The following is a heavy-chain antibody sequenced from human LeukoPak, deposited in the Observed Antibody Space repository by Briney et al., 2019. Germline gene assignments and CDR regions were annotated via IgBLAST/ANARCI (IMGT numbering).Heavy chain of an antibody. D-gene: IGHD3-3*01. CDR1: GFTFSTYS. J-gene: IGHJ4*02. CDR2: ISVSRSTI. V-gene: IGHV3-48*01. Sequence: GGYLRLSCAASGFTFSTYSMNWVRQAPGKGLEWISYISVSRSTIYYADSVKGRFTIPRDNAKNSLYLQMNSLRAEDTAVYYCARDRWGFFESWGQGTLVTVSS. CDR3: ARDRWGFFES.